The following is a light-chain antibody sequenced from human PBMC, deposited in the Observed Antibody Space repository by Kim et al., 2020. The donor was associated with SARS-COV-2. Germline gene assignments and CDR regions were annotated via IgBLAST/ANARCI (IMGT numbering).Light chain of an antibody. V-gene: IGLV1-47*01. CDR1: SSNIGSNY. CDR2: KNN. J-gene: IGLJ2*01. CDR3: AAWDDSLSGPV. Sequence: ELTQPPSASGTPGQRVTISCSGSSSNIGSNYVYWYQQLPGTAPKLLIYKNNQRTSGVPDRFSSSKSGTSASLAISGLRSEDEADYYCAAWDDSLSGPVFGGGTKLTVL.